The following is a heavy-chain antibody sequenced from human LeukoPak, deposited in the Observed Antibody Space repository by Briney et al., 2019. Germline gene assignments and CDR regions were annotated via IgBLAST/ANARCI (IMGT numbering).Heavy chain of an antibody. D-gene: IGHD6-13*01. CDR3: ARGGSSSSFDY. CDR2: INPDSGGT. V-gene: IGHV1-2*02. Sequence: ASVKVSCKASVYTFTGYYMHWVRQAPGQGLEWMGWINPDSGGTKYAQNFQGRVTVIRDTSISTAYMEVSRLRSDDTAVYYCARGGSSSSFDYWGQGTLVTVSS. J-gene: IGHJ4*02. CDR1: VYTFTGYY.